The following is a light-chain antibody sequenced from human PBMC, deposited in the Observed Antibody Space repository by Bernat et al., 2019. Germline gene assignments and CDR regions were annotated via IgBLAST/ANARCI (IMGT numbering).Light chain of an antibody. CDR1: SSDVGGYNY. V-gene: IGLV2-14*03. CDR3: SSYTSSSTLV. CDR2: YVS. J-gene: IGLJ3*02. Sequence: QSALTQPASVSGSPGQSITISCTGTSSDVGGYNYVSWYQQHPGKAPKLMIYYVSNRPSGVSNRFSGSKSGNTASLTISGLQAEDEADYYSSSYTSSSTLVFGGGTKLTVL.